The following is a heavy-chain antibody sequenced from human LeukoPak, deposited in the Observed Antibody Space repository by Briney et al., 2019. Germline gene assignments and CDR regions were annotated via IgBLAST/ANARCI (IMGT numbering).Heavy chain of an antibody. Sequence: GESLKISCKGSGYSFPNYWIGWVRQMPGKGLDWMGIIYPGDSDTRYSPSFQGQVTISADKSISTAYLHWTSLQASDTAMYYCALRVGRNGYKGWGQGTMVTVSS. CDR1: GYSFPNYW. D-gene: IGHD5-24*01. V-gene: IGHV5-51*01. J-gene: IGHJ3*01. CDR3: ALRVGRNGYKG. CDR2: IYPGDSDT.